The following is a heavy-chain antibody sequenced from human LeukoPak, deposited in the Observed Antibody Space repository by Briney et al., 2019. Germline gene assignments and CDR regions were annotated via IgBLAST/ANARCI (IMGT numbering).Heavy chain of an antibody. CDR1: GGPFRSYY. V-gene: IGHV4-34*01. CDR3: ARGHSSSSPLDN. D-gene: IGHD6-6*01. Sequence: SETLSLTCAVNGGPFRSYYWSWISQPPGKGLEWIGEINQSGSTNYNPSLKSRVTISVDTSKNQFSLRLSSVTATDTAVYYCARGHSSSSPLDNWGQGTLVTVSS. CDR2: INQSGST. J-gene: IGHJ4*02.